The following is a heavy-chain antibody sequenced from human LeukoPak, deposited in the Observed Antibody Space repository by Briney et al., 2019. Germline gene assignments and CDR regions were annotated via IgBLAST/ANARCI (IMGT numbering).Heavy chain of an antibody. Sequence: ASVKVSCKASGYTFTGYYMHWVRQAPGQGLEWMGWINPNSGDTNYAQKFQGRVTMTRDTSISTAYMELSRLRSDDTAVYYCARLGYSGYGLDYWGQGTLVTVSS. CDR2: INPNSGDT. D-gene: IGHD5-12*01. CDR1: GYTFTGYY. J-gene: IGHJ4*02. CDR3: ARLGYSGYGLDY. V-gene: IGHV1-2*02.